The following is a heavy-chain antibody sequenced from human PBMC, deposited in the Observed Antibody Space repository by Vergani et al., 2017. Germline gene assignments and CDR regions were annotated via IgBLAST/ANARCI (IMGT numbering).Heavy chain of an antibody. D-gene: IGHD2-15*01. CDR1: GDSVISTDYH. J-gene: IGHJ4*02. V-gene: IGHV4-39*01. CDR3: ASKRGACRAAYCHSYDF. CDR2: MDYSGST. Sequence: QVQLQESGPGLVKPSETLSLTCTVSGDSVISTDYHWGWIRQPPGKGLEWIGSMDYSGSTSYNPSLGSRISISFETPKNQFCLRLTSVTAADTAVYYCASKRGACRAAYCHSYDFWGPGTLVGVSS.